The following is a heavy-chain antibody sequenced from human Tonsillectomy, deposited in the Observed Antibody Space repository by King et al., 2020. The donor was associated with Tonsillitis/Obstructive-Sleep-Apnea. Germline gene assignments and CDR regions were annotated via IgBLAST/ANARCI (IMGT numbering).Heavy chain of an antibody. V-gene: IGHV3-15*01. D-gene: IGHD3-16*01. CDR1: GFTFSNAW. CDR3: TTIGGY. CDR2: IKNKTDGGTT. J-gene: IGHJ4*02. Sequence: QLVQSGGGLVKPGGSLRLSCAASGFTFSNAWMSWVRQAPGKGLEWVGHIKNKTDGGTTDYAAPVKGRFTISRDDSKNTRYTQINSLKAEDTAVYYCTTIGGYWGQGTLVTVSS.